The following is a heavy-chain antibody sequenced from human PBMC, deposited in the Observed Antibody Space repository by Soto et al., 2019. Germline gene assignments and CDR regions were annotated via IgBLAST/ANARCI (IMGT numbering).Heavy chain of an antibody. CDR3: AKHGGYGDAFDI. V-gene: IGHV3-30*18. Sequence: SGGSLRLSCAASGFTFSSYGMHWVRQAPGKGLEWVAVISYDGSNKYYADSVKGRFTISRDNSKNTLYLQMNSLRAEDTAVYYCAKHGGYGDAFDIWGQGTMVTVSS. D-gene: IGHD3-22*01. CDR2: ISYDGSNK. CDR1: GFTFSSYG. J-gene: IGHJ3*02.